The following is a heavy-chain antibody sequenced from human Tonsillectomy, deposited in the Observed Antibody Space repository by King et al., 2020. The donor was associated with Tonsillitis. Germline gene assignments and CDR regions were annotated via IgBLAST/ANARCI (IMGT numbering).Heavy chain of an antibody. Sequence: VQLVESGGGLVQPGGSLRLSCAASGFTFSSYWMSWVRQAPGKGLEWVANINQDGSEKYYVDSVKGRFTISRDNAKNSLYLQMNSLRAEDTAVYYCARDSVTEMVTHYYGLDVWGQGTTGTVPS. J-gene: IGHJ6*02. CDR1: GFTFSSYW. D-gene: IGHD5-18*01. CDR2: INQDGSEK. V-gene: IGHV3-7*01. CDR3: ARDSVTEMVTHYYGLDV.